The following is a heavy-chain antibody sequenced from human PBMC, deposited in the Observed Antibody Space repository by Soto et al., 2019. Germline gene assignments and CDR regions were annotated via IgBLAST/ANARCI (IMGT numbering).Heavy chain of an antibody. V-gene: IGHV3-30*03. J-gene: IGHJ4*02. CDR2: SSYDGRET. CDR1: DFDFSSYG. CDR3: ARDSGWPILNFDN. D-gene: IGHD3-10*01. Sequence: GGSLRLSCAASDFDFSSYGIHWCRQAPGKGLEWVAASSYDGRETFYADSAKGRFTVSKEMSKNTAFLQMNALRHEDTAVYFCARDSGWPILNFDNWGQGTPVTVSS.